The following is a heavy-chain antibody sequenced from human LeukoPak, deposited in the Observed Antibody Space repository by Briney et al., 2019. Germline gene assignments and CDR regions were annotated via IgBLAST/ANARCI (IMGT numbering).Heavy chain of an antibody. CDR2: INHSGST. CDR3: ASLPSFHDYRSYYYYGMDV. V-gene: IGHV4-34*01. J-gene: IGHJ6*02. Sequence: SETLSLTCAVYGGSFSGYYWSWIRQPPGKGLEWIGEINHSGSTNYNPSLKSRVTISVDTSKNQFSLKLSSVTAADTAVYYCASLPSFHDYRSYYYYGMDVWGQGTTVTVSS. CDR1: GGSFSGYY. D-gene: IGHD4-11*01.